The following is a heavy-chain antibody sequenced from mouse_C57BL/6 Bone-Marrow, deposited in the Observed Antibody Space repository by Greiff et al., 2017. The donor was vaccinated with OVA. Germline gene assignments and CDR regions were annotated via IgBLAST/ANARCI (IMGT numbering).Heavy chain of an antibody. Sequence: EVQLQQSGAELVRPGASVKLSCTASGFNIKDYYMHWVKQRPEQGLEWIGRIDPEDGDTEYAPKFQGKATMTADTSSNTAYLQLSSLTSEDTAVYYCTTVPFYYYGSSYWYFDVWGTGTTVTVSS. CDR2: IDPEDGDT. V-gene: IGHV14-1*01. J-gene: IGHJ1*03. D-gene: IGHD1-1*01. CDR1: GFNIKDYY. CDR3: TTVPFYYYGSSYWYFDV.